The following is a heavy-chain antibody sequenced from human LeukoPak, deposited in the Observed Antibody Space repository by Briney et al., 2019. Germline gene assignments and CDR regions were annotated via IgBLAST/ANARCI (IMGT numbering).Heavy chain of an antibody. J-gene: IGHJ4*02. CDR3: ARAAYSSGPDY. D-gene: IGHD6-19*01. Sequence: GGSLRLSCTASAITFSNSWMSWVRQAPGKGLEWVANIKQDGSETKYVDSVKGRFTISRDNAKNSLFLQVNSLRDEDTAMYFCARAAYSSGPDYWGQGTLVTVSS. CDR2: IKQDGSET. V-gene: IGHV3-7*02. CDR1: AITFSNSW.